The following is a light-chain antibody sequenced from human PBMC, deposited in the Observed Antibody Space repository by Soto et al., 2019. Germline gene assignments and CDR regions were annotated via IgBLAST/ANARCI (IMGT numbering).Light chain of an antibody. J-gene: IGKJ4*01. V-gene: IGKV1-39*01. CDR1: QSISSY. CDR3: QQSYSGPLT. CDR2: AAS. Sequence: DIQMTQSPSSLSASVVGIVTVSFLASQSISSYLNWYQQKPGKAPKVLIYAASSLQSGVPSRFSGIGSGTDFTLSISSLQPEDFATYYCQQSYSGPLTFGGGTKVDIK.